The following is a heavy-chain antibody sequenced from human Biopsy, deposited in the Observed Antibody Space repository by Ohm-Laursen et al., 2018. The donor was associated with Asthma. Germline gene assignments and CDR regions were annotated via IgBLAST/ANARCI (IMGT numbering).Heavy chain of an antibody. Sequence: SVKVSCKASGDSFSNYAISWVRQAPGQGLEWMGGLIPVLGTPDHAQMFEGRVTITADESTSTAYMELSSLRSEDTAVYYCARADRYYYDSSGYTEWFDPWGQGNLVTVSS. V-gene: IGHV1-69*13. CDR1: GDSFSNYA. CDR3: ARADRYYYDSSGYTEWFDP. CDR2: LIPVLGTP. J-gene: IGHJ5*02. D-gene: IGHD3-22*01.